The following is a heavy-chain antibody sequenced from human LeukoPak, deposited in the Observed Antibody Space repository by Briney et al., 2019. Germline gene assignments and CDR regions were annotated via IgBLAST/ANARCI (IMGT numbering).Heavy chain of an antibody. CDR1: GYTFRSYG. Sequence: GPSVTVSCTVSGYTFRSYGFSWVRHAPGQGLEWMGWISPYNGNTNYAQRFQGRVTMTTDTSTSTAYMELRSLRFDDTAVYYCARDGGYFDYWGRGTLVTVSS. CDR2: ISPYNGNT. CDR3: ARDGGYFDY. V-gene: IGHV1-18*01. J-gene: IGHJ4*02.